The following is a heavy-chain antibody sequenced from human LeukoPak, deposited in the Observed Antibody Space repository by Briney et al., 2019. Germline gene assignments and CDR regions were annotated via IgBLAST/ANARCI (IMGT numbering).Heavy chain of an antibody. CDR1: GGSFSGYY. J-gene: IGHJ5*02. Sequence: SETLSLTCAVYGGSFSGYYWSWIRQPPGKGLEWIGEINHSGSTNYNPSLKSRVTISVDTSKNQFSLKLNSVTAADTAVYYCARDHLANLASRLFDPWGQGTLVTVSS. CDR2: INHSGST. CDR3: ARDHLANLASRLFDP. D-gene: IGHD3-3*01. V-gene: IGHV4-34*01.